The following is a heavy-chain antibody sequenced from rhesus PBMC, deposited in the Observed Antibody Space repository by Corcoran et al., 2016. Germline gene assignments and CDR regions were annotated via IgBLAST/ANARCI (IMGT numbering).Heavy chain of an antibody. CDR2: IGGSIGST. CDR1: GGSISSSNW. J-gene: IGHJ5-2*02. D-gene: IGHD6-31*01. CDR3: ARRGSGWYNSLDV. Sequence: QVQLQESGPGLVKPSETLSLTCAVSGGSISSSNWWSWIRQPPGKGLEGIGNIGGSIGSTYYNPSLKIRVTISKDASKNQCSLKLSSVTAADTAVYYCARRGSGWYNSLDVWGRGVLVTVSS. V-gene: IGHV4-65*02.